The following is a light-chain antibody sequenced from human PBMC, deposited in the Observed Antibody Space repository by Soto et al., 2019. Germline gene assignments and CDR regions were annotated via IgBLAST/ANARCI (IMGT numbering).Light chain of an antibody. J-gene: IGLJ1*01. CDR2: DNT. CDR1: TSNIGAGYH. Sequence: QSVLTQPPSVSGAPGQRVSISCTGSTSNIGAGYHVHWYQQFPGTAPKLLMYDNTNRPSGAPDRFSGSKSGTSASLAITGLQAEDEADYYCQSYDSSLSSYVFGTGTKLTVL. CDR3: QSYDSSLSSYV. V-gene: IGLV1-40*01.